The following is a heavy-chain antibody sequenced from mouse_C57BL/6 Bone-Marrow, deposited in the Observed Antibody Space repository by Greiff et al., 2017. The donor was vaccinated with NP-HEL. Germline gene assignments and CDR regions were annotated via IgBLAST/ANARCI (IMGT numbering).Heavy chain of an antibody. CDR2: IYPRSGTT. CDR1: GYTFTSYG. D-gene: IGHD1-1*01. Sequence: QVQLKESGAELARPGASVKLSCKASGYTFTSYGISWVKQRTGQGLEWIGEIYPRSGTTYYNEKFKGKATMTADKSSSTAYMELRRLTSEDSAVYFCARSHYYGSSYVAYWGQGTLVTVSA. J-gene: IGHJ3*01. CDR3: ARSHYYGSSYVAY. V-gene: IGHV1-81*01.